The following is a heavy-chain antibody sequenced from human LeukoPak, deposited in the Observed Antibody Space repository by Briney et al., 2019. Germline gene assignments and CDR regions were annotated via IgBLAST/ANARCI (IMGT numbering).Heavy chain of an antibody. Sequence: ASVKVSCKASGYTFTGYYMHWVRQAPGQGLEWMGRINPNSGGTNYAQKFQGRVTMTRDTSISTAYMVLSRLRSDDTAVYYCAVQYYDILTGYLAPNFDYWGQGTLVTVSS. V-gene: IGHV1-2*06. CDR1: GYTFTGYY. D-gene: IGHD3-9*01. CDR2: INPNSGGT. J-gene: IGHJ4*02. CDR3: AVQYYDILTGYLAPNFDY.